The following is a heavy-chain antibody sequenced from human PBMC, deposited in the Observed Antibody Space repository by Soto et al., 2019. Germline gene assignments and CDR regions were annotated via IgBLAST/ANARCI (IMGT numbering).Heavy chain of an antibody. D-gene: IGHD3-9*01. V-gene: IGHV4-34*01. CDR1: GGSFSGYY. CDR3: ARGGRNYDILTGYYPPLYYYYYMDV. CDR2: INHSGST. J-gene: IGHJ6*03. Sequence: PSETLSLTCAVYGGSFSGYYWSWIRQPPGKGLEWIGEINHSGSTNYNPSLKSRVTISVDTSKNQFSLKLSSVTAADTAVYYCARGGRNYDILTGYYPPLYYYYYMDVWGKGTTVTVSS.